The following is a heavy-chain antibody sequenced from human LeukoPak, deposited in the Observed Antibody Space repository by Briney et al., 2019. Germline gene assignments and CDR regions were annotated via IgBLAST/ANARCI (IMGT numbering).Heavy chain of an antibody. CDR3: ARDLMAVAVTGFDY. J-gene: IGHJ4*02. Sequence: GGSLTLSCVASGFTFSSYSMNWVRQAPGKGLEWVSSISRAGDYSYSEDSVKGRFTISRDNAKDSLYLQLNSLRAEDTAIYYCARDLMAVAVTGFDYWGQGALVTVSS. D-gene: IGHD6-19*01. CDR2: ISRAGDYS. V-gene: IGHV3-21*01. CDR1: GFTFSSYS.